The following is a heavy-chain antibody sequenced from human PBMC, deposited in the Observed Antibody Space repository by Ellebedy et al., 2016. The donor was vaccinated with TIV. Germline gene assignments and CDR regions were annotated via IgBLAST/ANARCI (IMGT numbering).Heavy chain of an antibody. V-gene: IGHV3-23*01. CDR2: ISGSGGST. CDR1: GFTFSSYA. J-gene: IGHJ4*02. Sequence: GESLKISXAASGFTFSSYAMSWVRQAPGKGLEWVSAISGSGGSTYYADSVKGRFTISRDNSKNTLYLQMNSLRAEDTAVYYCAKGYGSGRIFDYWGQGTLVTVSS. D-gene: IGHD3-10*01. CDR3: AKGYGSGRIFDY.